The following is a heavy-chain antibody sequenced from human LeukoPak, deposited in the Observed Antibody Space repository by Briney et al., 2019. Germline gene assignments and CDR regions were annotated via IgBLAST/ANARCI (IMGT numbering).Heavy chain of an antibody. J-gene: IGHJ3*02. V-gene: IGHV4-38-2*02. CDR3: ARVGASSGSYYGEEAFDI. D-gene: IGHD1-26*01. Sequence: PSETLCLTCTVSGYSISSGYYWGWIRQPPGKGLEWIGSIYHSGSTYYNPSLKSRVTISVDTSKNQFSLKLSSVTAADTAVYYCARVGASSGSYYGEEAFDIWGQGTMVTVSS. CDR1: GYSISSGYY. CDR2: IYHSGST.